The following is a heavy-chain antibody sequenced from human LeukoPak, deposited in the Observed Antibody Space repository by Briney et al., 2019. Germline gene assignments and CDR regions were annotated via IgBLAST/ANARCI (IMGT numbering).Heavy chain of an antibody. D-gene: IGHD1-1*01. CDR1: GGSISSSSYY. J-gene: IGHJ4*02. CDR2: IYYSGST. Sequence: SETLSLTCTVSGGSISSSSYYWGWIRQPPGKGLEWIGSIYYSGSTYYNPSLKSRVTISVDKSKNQFSLKLSSVTAEDTAVYYCAKDQQQLAYLFDYWGQGTLVTVSS. V-gene: IGHV4-39*07. CDR3: AKDQQQLAYLFDY.